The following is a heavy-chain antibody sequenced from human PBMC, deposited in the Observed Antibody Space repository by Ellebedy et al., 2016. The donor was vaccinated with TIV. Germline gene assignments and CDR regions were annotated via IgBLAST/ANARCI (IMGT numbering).Heavy chain of an antibody. J-gene: IGHJ3*02. V-gene: IGHV3-7*01. Sequence: PGGSLRLSCADSGSTFSSYWMTWVSQPPGKGLEWVATIKQDGRDKYYVDSVRGRFTISSDNAKNSLYLQRNSLTVEDTAVYYCARRYCTISRCFAASWASLDMWGQGTMVTVSS. D-gene: IGHD2-8*01. CDR3: ARRYCTISRCFAASWASLDM. CDR1: GSTFSSYW. CDR2: IKQDGRDK.